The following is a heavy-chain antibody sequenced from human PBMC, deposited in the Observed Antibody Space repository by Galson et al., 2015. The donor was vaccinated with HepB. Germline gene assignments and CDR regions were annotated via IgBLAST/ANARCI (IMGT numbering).Heavy chain of an antibody. J-gene: IGHJ4*02. CDR1: GFTFSNAW. V-gene: IGHV3-15*07. D-gene: IGHD3-22*01. CDR2: IKSKTDGGTT. CDR3: TTDLEYYYDSSGHKTFDY. Sequence: SCAASGFTFSNAWMNWVRQAPGKGLEWVGRIKSKTDGGTTDYAAPVKGRFTISRDDSKNTLYLQMNSLKTEDTAVYYCTTDLEYYYDSSGHKTFDYWGQGTLVTVSS.